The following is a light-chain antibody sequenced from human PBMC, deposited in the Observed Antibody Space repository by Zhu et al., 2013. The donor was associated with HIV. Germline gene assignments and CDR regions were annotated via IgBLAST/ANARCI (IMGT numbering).Light chain of an antibody. CDR2: GNS. Sequence: QSVLTQPPSVSGAPGQRVTISCTGSSSNIGAGYDVHWYQQLPGTAPKLLIYGNSNRPSGVPDRFSGSKSGTSASLAITGLQAEDEADYYCGTWDSSLSAAGPVFGGGTKLTVL. CDR3: GTWDSSLSAAGPV. V-gene: IGLV1-40*01. J-gene: IGLJ2*01. CDR1: SSNIGAGYD.